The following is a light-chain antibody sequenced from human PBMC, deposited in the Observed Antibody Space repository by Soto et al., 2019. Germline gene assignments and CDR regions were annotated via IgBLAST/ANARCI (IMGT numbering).Light chain of an antibody. V-gene: IGKV1-39*01. CDR2: AAS. CDR3: QQSYITLLT. CDR1: QSISSY. Sequence: ENPITQAKSSVAASGLERDKINCWASQSISSYLNWYQQKPGKAPKLPIYAASSLQSGVASRFSGSGSGTDFTLTISSLQPEDLATYHCQQSYITLLTFGGGTMVDIK. J-gene: IGKJ4*02.